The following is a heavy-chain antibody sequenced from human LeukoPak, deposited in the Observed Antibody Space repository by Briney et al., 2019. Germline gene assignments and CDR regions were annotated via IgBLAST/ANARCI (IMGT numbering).Heavy chain of an antibody. CDR3: ARVPRSYYYYYYMDV. Sequence: PSETLSLTCNVSGGSISGYHWSWIRQPPGKGLEWLGYIYYSGSSNYNPSLKSRVTISADTSKNQFSLRLSSVTAADTAVYYCARVPRSYYYYYYMDVWGKGTTVTVSS. J-gene: IGHJ6*03. CDR2: IYYSGSS. V-gene: IGHV4-59*01. CDR1: GGSISGYH.